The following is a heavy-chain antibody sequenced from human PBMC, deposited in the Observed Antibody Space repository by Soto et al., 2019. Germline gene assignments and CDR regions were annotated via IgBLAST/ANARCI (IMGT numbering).Heavy chain of an antibody. CDR1: GGSISSGDYY. D-gene: IGHD3-10*01. CDR3: ARLPSYYYGSGSYYSSYYFDY. Sequence: PSETLSLTCTVSGGSISSGDYYWSWIRQPPGNGLEWIGYIYYSGSTYYNPSLKSRVTISVDTSKNQFSLKLSSVTAADTAVYYCARLPSYYYGSGSYYSSYYFDYWGQGTLVTVSS. CDR2: IYYSGST. V-gene: IGHV4-30-4*01. J-gene: IGHJ4*02.